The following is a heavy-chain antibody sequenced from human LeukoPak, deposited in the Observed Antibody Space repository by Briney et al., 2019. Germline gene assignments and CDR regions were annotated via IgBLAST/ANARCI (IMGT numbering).Heavy chain of an antibody. CDR3: ARGDRTIVFDY. CDR2: IYYSAST. CDR1: GGSISSGDYY. Sequence: SETLSLTCTVSGGSISSGDYYWSWIRQPPGKGLEWIGYIYYSASTYYNPSLKSPVTISVDTSKNQFSLKLSSVTAADTAVYYCARGDRTIVFDYWGQGTLVTVSS. D-gene: IGHD3-16*02. J-gene: IGHJ4*02. V-gene: IGHV4-30-4*08.